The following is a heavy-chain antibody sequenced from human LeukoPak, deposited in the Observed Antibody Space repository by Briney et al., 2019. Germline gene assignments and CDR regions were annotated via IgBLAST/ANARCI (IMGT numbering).Heavy chain of an antibody. CDR3: ARERLYDSSGYYSFADAFDI. Sequence: SETLSLTCTVSGGSINTYYWSWIRQPPGKGLEWIGYIYYSGSTYYNPSLKSRVTISVDTSKNQFSLKLSSVTAADTAVYYCARERLYDSSGYYSFADAFDIWGQGTMVTVSS. J-gene: IGHJ3*02. CDR1: GGSINTYY. D-gene: IGHD3-22*01. CDR2: IYYSGST. V-gene: IGHV4-59*12.